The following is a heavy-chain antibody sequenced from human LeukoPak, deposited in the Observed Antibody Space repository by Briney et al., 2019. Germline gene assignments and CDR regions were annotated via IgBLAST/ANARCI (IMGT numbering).Heavy chain of an antibody. Sequence: SETLSLTCTVSGGSISSYYWSWIRQPAGKGLEWIGRIYSSGSTTYNPSLKSRVTMSVDTSKNQFSLKLSSVTAADTAVYYCARRNSSSWYHTTYYYYGMDVWGQGTTVTVSS. D-gene: IGHD6-13*01. CDR3: ARRNSSSWYHTTYYYYGMDV. J-gene: IGHJ6*02. CDR2: IYSSGST. V-gene: IGHV4-4*07. CDR1: GGSISSYY.